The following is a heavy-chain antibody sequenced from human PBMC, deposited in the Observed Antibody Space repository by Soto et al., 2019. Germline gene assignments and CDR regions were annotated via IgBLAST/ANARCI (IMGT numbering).Heavy chain of an antibody. CDR2: MNPNSGNT. CDR1: GYTFTIYD. CDR3: ARGRITIFGVDIIEWGAFDI. Sequence: VLLKVYCKGAGYTFTIYDINWGRQATGQGLEWMGWMNPNSGNTGYAQKFQGRVTMTRNTSISTAYMELSSLRSEDTAVYYCARGRITIFGVDIIEWGAFDIWGQGTMVTVSS. V-gene: IGHV1-8*01. D-gene: IGHD3-3*01. J-gene: IGHJ3*02.